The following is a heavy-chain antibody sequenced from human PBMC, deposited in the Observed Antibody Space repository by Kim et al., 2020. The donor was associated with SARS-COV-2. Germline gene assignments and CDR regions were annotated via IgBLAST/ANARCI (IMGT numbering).Heavy chain of an antibody. D-gene: IGHD3-3*02. CDR3: ARDHLDGRDP. Sequence: GSTYYADSVKGRFTISRDKSKNTLYLQMNSRRAEDTAVYYCARDHLDGRDPWGQGTLVTVSS. CDR2: GST. J-gene: IGHJ5*02. V-gene: IGHV3-66*01.